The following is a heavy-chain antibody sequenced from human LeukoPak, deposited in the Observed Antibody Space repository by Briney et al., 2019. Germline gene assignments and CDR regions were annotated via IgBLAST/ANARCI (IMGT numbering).Heavy chain of an antibody. D-gene: IGHD1-1*01. Sequence: GRSLRLSCAVSGLTLSSYAMHWVRQAPGKGLEWVAVVSYDGSNKYYADSVKGRFTISRDNSENTLDLQMNGLRAEDTAVYYCARDPGTTGRRGNWSDPWGQGTLVTVSS. CDR3: ARDPGTTGRRGNWSDP. J-gene: IGHJ5*02. V-gene: IGHV3-30-3*01. CDR1: GLTLSSYA. CDR2: VSYDGSNK.